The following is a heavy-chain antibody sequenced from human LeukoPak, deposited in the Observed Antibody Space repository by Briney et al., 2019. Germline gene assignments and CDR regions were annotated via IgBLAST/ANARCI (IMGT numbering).Heavy chain of an antibody. J-gene: IGHJ4*02. CDR2: LRHSGNT. Sequence: SETLSLTCTVSGDSITSRSYWSWIRQPPGKGLEWIGYLRHSGNTNHNSSFRGRVTFSLDTSKNQFSLILRSVTAADTAIYFCARESSTTQTNLFDYWGQGTLVAVSS. V-gene: IGHV4-59*11. CDR1: GDSITSRSY. CDR3: ARESSTTQTNLFDY. D-gene: IGHD3-3*02.